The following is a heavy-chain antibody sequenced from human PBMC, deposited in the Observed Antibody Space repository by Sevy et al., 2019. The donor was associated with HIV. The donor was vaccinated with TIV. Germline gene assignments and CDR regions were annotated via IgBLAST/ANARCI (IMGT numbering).Heavy chain of an antibody. Sequence: GGSLRLSCAESGFTFSSYWMTWVRQAPGKGLEWVANIKQDMSEKYYADSVKGRFTISRDNARNSLYLQMESLRAEDTAVYYCARAQQVTMLVVIGGLYFDFWGQGTLVTVSS. J-gene: IGHJ4*02. CDR2: IKQDMSEK. CDR1: GFTFSSYW. CDR3: ARAQQVTMLVVIGGLYFDF. D-gene: IGHD3-22*01. V-gene: IGHV3-7*01.